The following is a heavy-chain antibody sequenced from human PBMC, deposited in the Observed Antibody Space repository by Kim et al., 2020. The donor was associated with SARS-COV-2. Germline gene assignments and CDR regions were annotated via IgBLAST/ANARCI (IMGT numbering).Heavy chain of an antibody. Sequence: SETLSLTCTVSGGSISLYYWSWIRQPPRKGLECIGYIYYSGSTNYNPSLKSRVTISVDTSKNQFSLKLSSVTAADTAVYYCARVALGYCSSTSCHKGFDPWGQGTLVTVSS. V-gene: IGHV4-59*01. CDR2: IYYSGST. J-gene: IGHJ5*02. CDR1: GGSISLYY. D-gene: IGHD2-2*01. CDR3: ARVALGYCSSTSCHKGFDP.